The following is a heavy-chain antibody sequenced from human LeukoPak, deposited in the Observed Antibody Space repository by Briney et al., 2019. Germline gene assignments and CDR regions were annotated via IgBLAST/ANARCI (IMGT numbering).Heavy chain of an antibody. V-gene: IGHV4-61*01. CDR1: VEPISSYSDY. CDR3: ATEYSGFDY. J-gene: IGHJ4*02. Sequence: SETLSLTCTVSVEPISSYSDYTNYKWTWIRQPPGKGLEWIGYVYYSGSTNYNPSLKSRVTISVDTSKNQFSLKLTSVTAADTAVYYCATEYSGFDYWGQGTLVTVSS. CDR2: VYYSGST. D-gene: IGHD5-12*01.